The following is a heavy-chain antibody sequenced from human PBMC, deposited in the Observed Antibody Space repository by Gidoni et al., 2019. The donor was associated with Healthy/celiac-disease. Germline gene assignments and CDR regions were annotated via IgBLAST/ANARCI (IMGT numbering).Heavy chain of an antibody. J-gene: IGHJ5*02. D-gene: IGHD3-10*01. Sequence: QVQLQESGPGLVKPSETLSLTCTVSGGSISSYYWSWIRQPPGKGLEWIGYIYYSGSTNYNPSLKSRVTISVDTSKNQFSLKLSSVTAADTAVYYCARQIGEPQGDYNWFDPWGQGTLVTVSS. CDR3: ARQIGEPQGDYNWFDP. CDR2: IYYSGST. CDR1: GGSISSYY. V-gene: IGHV4-59*01.